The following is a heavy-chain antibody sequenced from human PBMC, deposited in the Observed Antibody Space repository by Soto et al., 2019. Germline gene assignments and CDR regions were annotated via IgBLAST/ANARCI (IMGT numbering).Heavy chain of an antibody. CDR1: GYPVTAYY. CDR3: VKGGGVGVAGSAAFDM. J-gene: IGHJ3*02. CDR2: INPATGAA. V-gene: IGHV1-2*02. Sequence: QLHLVQSGAVVKKPGASVTVSCSASGYPVTAYYMHWVRQAPGRGLEWMGGINPATGAAKYTQTYQGRVTRTRDTSTGTVFMELSGLTAEETAGFYCVKGGGVGVAGSAAFDMWGQGTVVTVSS. D-gene: IGHD3-3*01.